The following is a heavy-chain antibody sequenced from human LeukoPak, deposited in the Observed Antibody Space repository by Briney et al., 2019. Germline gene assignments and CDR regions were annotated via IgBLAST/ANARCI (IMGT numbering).Heavy chain of an antibody. D-gene: IGHD3-16*01. Sequence: VASVKVSCKASGYTFTSYDINWVRQATGQGLEWMGWMNPNSGNTGYAQKFQGRVTMTRNTSISTTYMELSSLRSEDTAVYYCARARDVGDIYYYYGMDVWGQGTTVTVSS. CDR1: GYTFTSYD. J-gene: IGHJ6*02. CDR3: ARARDVGDIYYYYGMDV. CDR2: MNPNSGNT. V-gene: IGHV1-8*01.